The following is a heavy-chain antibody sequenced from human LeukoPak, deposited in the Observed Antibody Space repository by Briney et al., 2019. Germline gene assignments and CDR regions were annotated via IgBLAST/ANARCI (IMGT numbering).Heavy chain of an antibody. CDR1: GFIVSNKY. V-gene: IGHV3-53*01. CDR2: IYSDGRT. Sequence: GGSLRLSCAASGFIVSNKYMTWVRQAPGKGLEWVSLIYSDGRTYYADSVRGRCTISRDNSKNTLYLQMNSLRVEDTAVYYCARSRAGDYWGQGTLVTVSS. D-gene: IGHD6-13*01. CDR3: ARSRAGDY. J-gene: IGHJ4*02.